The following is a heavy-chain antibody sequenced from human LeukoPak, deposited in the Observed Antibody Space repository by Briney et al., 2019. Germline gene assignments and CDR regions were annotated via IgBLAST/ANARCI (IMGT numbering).Heavy chain of an antibody. J-gene: IGHJ4*02. CDR3: ARVVEIATKRGFFDS. D-gene: IGHD5-24*01. CDR1: GYSFTNFW. V-gene: IGHV5-51*01. Sequence: GESLKISCKGSGYSFTNFWIGWVRQMPGKGLEWMGVIYPGDSDSRYSPSFQGQVTLSVDKSDNTAYLQWSSLKASDTAMYYCARVVEIATKRGFFDSWGQGTLVTVSS. CDR2: IYPGDSDS.